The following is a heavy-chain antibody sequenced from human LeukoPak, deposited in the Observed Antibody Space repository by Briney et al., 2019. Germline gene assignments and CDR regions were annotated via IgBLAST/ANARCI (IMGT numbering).Heavy chain of an antibody. V-gene: IGHV1-69*04. J-gene: IGHJ5*02. Sequence: SVKVSCKASGGTFSSYTISWVRQAHGQGLDWMGRVIPILGIANYAQKFQGRVTITADKSTSTAYMELSSLSSDDTAVYYCARDPGSYYDFWSGYYTALGEFDPSGQGTLVTVSS. CDR3: ARDPGSYYDFWSGYYTALGEFDP. D-gene: IGHD3-3*01. CDR2: VIPILGIA. CDR1: GGTFSSYT.